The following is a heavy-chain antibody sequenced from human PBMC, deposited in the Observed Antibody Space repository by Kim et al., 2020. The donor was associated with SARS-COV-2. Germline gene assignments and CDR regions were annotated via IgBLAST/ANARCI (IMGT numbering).Heavy chain of an antibody. CDR2: IYTSGST. V-gene: IGHV4-4*07. J-gene: IGHJ3*02. D-gene: IGHD2-2*01. CDR1: GGSISIYY. Sequence: SETLSLTCTVSGGSISIYYWSWIRQSAGKGLEWIGRIYTSGSTNYNPSLKSRVTMSVDTSKNQFSLKLRSVTAADTAVYYCAREDQYCSSTSCYPGAFDIWCQGTMVTVSS. CDR3: AREDQYCSSTSCYPGAFDI.